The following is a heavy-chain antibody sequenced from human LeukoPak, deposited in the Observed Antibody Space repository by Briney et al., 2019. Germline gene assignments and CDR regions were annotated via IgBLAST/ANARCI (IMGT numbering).Heavy chain of an antibody. Sequence: SETLSLTCTVSGGSISSGDYYWSWIRQPPGKGLEWIGYIYYSGSTYYNPSLKSRVTISVDTSKNQFSLKLSSVTAADTAVYYCARANSYYDILTGPDAFDIWGQGTTVTVSS. CDR1: GGSISSGDYY. D-gene: IGHD3-9*01. J-gene: IGHJ3*02. V-gene: IGHV4-30-4*01. CDR3: ARANSYYDILTGPDAFDI. CDR2: IYYSGST.